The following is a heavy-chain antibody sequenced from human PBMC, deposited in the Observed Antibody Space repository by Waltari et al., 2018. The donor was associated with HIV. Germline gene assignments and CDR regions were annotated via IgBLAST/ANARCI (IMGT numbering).Heavy chain of an antibody. J-gene: IGHJ4*02. V-gene: IGHV1-58*03. Sequence: QMQLVQSGPEVKKPGTSVKVSCNASGFTFSTSAVQWVRQARGQPLEWNGVIDVATGNTKDAQKFQKRVTITRNMSTSTAYMELSSLRSEDTAVYSCAAPTMAVSGLVNWGQGTLVTVSS. D-gene: IGHD6-19*01. CDR1: GFTFSTSA. CDR2: IDVATGNT. CDR3: AAPTMAVSGLVN.